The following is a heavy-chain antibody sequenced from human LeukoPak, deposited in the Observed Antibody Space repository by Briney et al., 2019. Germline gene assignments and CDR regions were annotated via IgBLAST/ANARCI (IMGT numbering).Heavy chain of an antibody. CDR3: ARDGLGYYYDG. V-gene: IGHV1-69*04. D-gene: IGHD3-10*01. J-gene: IGHJ3*01. CDR2: IIPILGIA. CDR1: GGTFSSYA. Sequence: SVKVSCKASGGTFSSYAISWVRQAPGQGLEWMGRIIPILGIANYAQKFQGGVTITADKSTSTAYMELSSLRSEDTAVYYCARDGLGYYYDGWGQGTMVTVSS.